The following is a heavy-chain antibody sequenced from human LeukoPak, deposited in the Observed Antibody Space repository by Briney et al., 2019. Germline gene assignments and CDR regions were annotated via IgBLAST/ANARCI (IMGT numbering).Heavy chain of an antibody. CDR2: ISSSSSYI. D-gene: IGHD5-12*01. CDR3: AKDLKDVATYYYYMDV. Sequence: GGSLRLSCAASGFAFSSYSMNWVRQAPGKGLEWVSSISSSSSYIYYADSEKGRFTISRDNAKNSLYLQMNSLRAEDTAVYYCAKDLKDVATYYYYMDVWGKGTTVTVSS. J-gene: IGHJ6*03. V-gene: IGHV3-21*01. CDR1: GFAFSSYS.